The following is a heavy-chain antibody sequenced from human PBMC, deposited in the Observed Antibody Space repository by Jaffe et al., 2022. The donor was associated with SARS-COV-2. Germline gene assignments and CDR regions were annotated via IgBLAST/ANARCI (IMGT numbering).Heavy chain of an antibody. CDR1: GFSFEDFA. V-gene: IGHV3-9*01. CDR3: VKDGSGWPHYLDF. Sequence: EVRLVESGGGWVQPGGSLRLSCAASGFSFEDFAMHWVRQDPGGGLEWVSAINWNSGNLGYADSVKGRFTISRDNARNSLYLQMSSLTTEDTALYYCVKDGSGWPHYLDFWGQGMPVTVTS. D-gene: IGHD3-10*01. J-gene: IGHJ4*02. CDR2: INWNSGNL.